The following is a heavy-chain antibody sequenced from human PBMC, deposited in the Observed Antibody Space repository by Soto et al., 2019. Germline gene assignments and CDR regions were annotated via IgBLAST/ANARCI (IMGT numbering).Heavy chain of an antibody. J-gene: IGHJ6*02. V-gene: IGHV6-1*01. D-gene: IGHD6-13*01. Sequence: SQTFSLTCAISGDSVSNNSAAWNWIRQSPSRGLEWLGRTYYRSKWYNDYAVSVKSRITINPDTSKNQFSLQLNSVTPEDTAVYYCARDLEAAAGTHYYYGMDVWGQGTTVTVSS. CDR3: ARDLEAAAGTHYYYGMDV. CDR2: TYYRSKWYN. CDR1: GDSVSNNSAA.